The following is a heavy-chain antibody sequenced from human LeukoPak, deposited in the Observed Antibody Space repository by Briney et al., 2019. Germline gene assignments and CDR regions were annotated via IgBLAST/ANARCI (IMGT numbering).Heavy chain of an antibody. V-gene: IGHV4-4*07. J-gene: IGHJ6*02. CDR1: GGSISSYY. CDR3: ARSICSSTSCYYYYYGMDV. Sequence: PSETLSLTCTVSGGSISSYYWSWIRQPAGKGLEWIGRIYTSGSTNYNPSLKSRVTISVDTSKNQFSLKLSSVTAADTAVYYCARSICSSTSCYYYYYGMDVWGQGTTVTVSS. CDR2: IYTSGST. D-gene: IGHD2-2*01.